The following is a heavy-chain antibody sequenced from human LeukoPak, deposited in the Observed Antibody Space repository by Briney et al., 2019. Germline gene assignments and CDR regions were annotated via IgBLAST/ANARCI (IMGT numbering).Heavy chain of an antibody. CDR2: IYYSGST. J-gene: IGHJ4*02. CDR3: ASRDIVVVPAANAPKVFDY. D-gene: IGHD2-2*01. Sequence: PSQTLSLTCTVSGGSISSGGYYWSWIRQHPGKGLEWIGYIYYSGSTYYNPSLKSRVTISVDTSKNQFSLKLSSVTAADTAVYYCASRDIVVVPAANAPKVFDYWGQGTLVTVSS. CDR1: GGSISSGGYY. V-gene: IGHV4-31*03.